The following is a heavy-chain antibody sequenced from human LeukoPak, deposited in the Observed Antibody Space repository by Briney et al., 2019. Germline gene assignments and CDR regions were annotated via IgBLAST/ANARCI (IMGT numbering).Heavy chain of an antibody. CDR1: GFSFSNYW. J-gene: IGHJ4*02. CDR2: IKQDGSER. CDR3: AGEWGIDY. V-gene: IGHV3-7*03. Sequence: GGSLRLSCAASGFSFSNYWMNWVRQAPGKGLEWVASIKQDGSERLYVDSVKGRFTISRDNAKNSLYLQMNSLRAEDTAVYYCAGEWGIDYWGQGTLVTVSS. D-gene: IGHD3-16*01.